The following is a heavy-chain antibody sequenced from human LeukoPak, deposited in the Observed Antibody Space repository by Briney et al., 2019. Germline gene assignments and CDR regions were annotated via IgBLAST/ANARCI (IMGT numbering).Heavy chain of an antibody. J-gene: IGHJ4*02. V-gene: IGHV4-39*01. CDR1: GGSISSSRYH. CDR2: IYYSGTT. D-gene: IGHD5-18*01. CDR3: ATTYSYTSGGYDY. Sequence: PSETLSLTCTVSGGSISSSRYHWGWIRQPPGQCLEWIGSIYYSGTTFYNPSLKGRVTISVDTSKNQFSLKVSSVTAADTAVYYCATTYSYTSGGYDYWGQGTLVTVSS.